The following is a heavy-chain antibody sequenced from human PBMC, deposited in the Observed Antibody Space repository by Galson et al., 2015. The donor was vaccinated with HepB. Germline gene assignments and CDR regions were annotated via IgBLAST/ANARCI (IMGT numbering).Heavy chain of an antibody. CDR3: ASYSSSWNARYYFDY. D-gene: IGHD6-13*01. CDR2: ISSSGSTI. Sequence: SLRLSCAASGFTFSSYEMNWVRQAPGKGLEWVSYISSSGSTIYYADSVKGRFTISRDNAKNSLYLQMNSLRAEDTAVYYCASYSSSWNARYYFDYWGQGTLVTVSS. CDR1: GFTFSSYE. J-gene: IGHJ4*02. V-gene: IGHV3-48*03.